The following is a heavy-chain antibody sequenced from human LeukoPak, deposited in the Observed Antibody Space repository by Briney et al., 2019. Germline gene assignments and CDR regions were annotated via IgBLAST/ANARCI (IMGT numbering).Heavy chain of an antibody. CDR1: GFTFRSYA. Sequence: GGSLRLSCAASGFTFRSYAMYWVRQAPGKGLEWVALISYDGSNKYYADSVKGRFTISRDNSKNTLYLQMNSLRSEDTAIYYCAKDTSTRWYSSTPLPGDYWGQGTLVTVSS. CDR2: ISYDGSNK. CDR3: AKDTSTRWYSSTPLPGDY. D-gene: IGHD6-13*01. J-gene: IGHJ4*02. V-gene: IGHV3-30*04.